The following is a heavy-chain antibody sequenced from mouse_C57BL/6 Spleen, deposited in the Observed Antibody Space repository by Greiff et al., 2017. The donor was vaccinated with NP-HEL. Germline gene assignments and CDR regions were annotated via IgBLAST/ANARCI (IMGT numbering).Heavy chain of an antibody. J-gene: IGHJ3*01. Sequence: QVQLQQPGAELVKPGASVKMSCKASGYTFTSYWITWVKQRPGQGLEWIGDIYPGSGSTNYNEKFKSKATLTVETSSSTAYMQLSSLTSEDSAVYYCARRGLGFAYWGQGTLVTVSA. CDR2: IYPGSGST. D-gene: IGHD4-1*01. V-gene: IGHV1-55*01. CDR3: ARRGLGFAY. CDR1: GYTFTSYW.